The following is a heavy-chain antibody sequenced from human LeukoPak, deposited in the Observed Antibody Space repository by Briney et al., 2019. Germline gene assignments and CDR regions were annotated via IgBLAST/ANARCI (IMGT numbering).Heavy chain of an antibody. Sequence: GGSLRLSCAVSGITLSNYGMSWVRQAPGKGLEWVAGISDSGGRTNYADSVKGRFTISRDNPKNTLYLKMNSLRDEDTAVYFCAKRGVVIRVILVGFHKEAYYFDSWGQGALVTVSS. V-gene: IGHV3-23*01. CDR3: AKRGVVIRVILVGFHKEAYYFDS. J-gene: IGHJ4*02. D-gene: IGHD3-22*01. CDR1: GITLSNYG. CDR2: ISDSGGRT.